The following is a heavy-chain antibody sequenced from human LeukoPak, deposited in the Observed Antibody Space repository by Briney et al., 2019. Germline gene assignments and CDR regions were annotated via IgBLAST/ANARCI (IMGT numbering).Heavy chain of an antibody. CDR2: ISSSSRYI. CDR3: ARDLRVGSKTDVGFDY. Sequence: GGSLRLSCAASGFTFSSYAMNWVRQPPGKGLEWVSSISSSSRYIYYTDSVKGRFTISRDNAKNSLYLQMNSLTAEDTAVYYCARDLRVGSKTDVGFDYWGQGTLVTVSS. J-gene: IGHJ4*02. D-gene: IGHD1-26*01. V-gene: IGHV3-21*01. CDR1: GFTFSSYA.